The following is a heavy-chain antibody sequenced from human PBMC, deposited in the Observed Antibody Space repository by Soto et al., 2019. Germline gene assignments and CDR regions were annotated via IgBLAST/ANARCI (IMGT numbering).Heavy chain of an antibody. CDR2: ICYSGST. J-gene: IGHJ4*02. CDR1: GGSISSSSYY. V-gene: IGHV4-39*01. Sequence: SETLSLTCTVSGGSISSSSYYWGWIRQPPGKGLEWIGSICYSGSTYYNPSLKSRVTISVDTSKNQFSLKLSSVTAADTAVYYCARRQVDTAMAITLEPYYFDYWGQGTLVTVSS. CDR3: ARRQVDTAMAITLEPYYFDY. D-gene: IGHD5-18*01.